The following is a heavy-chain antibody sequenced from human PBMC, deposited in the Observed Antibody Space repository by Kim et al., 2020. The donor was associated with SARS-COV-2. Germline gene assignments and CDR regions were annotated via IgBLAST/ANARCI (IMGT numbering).Heavy chain of an antibody. CDR2: ST. Sequence: STSYAQKFQGRVTMTRDTSTSTVYMELGSLRSEDMAVYYCARDAAAGYFDYWGQGTLVTVSS. J-gene: IGHJ4*02. V-gene: IGHV1-46*01. D-gene: IGHD6-13*01. CDR3: ARDAAAGYFDY.